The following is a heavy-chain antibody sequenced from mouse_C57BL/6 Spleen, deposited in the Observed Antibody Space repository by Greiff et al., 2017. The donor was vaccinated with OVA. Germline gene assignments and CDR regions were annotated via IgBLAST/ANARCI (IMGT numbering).Heavy chain of an antibody. Sequence: EVQRVESGGGLVKPGGSLKLSCAASGFTFSSYAMSWVRQTPEKRLEWVATISDGGSYTYYPDNVKGRFTISRDNAKNNLYLQMSHLKSEDTAMYYCARDRGERAWFAYWGQGTLVTVSA. CDR3: ARDRGERAWFAY. V-gene: IGHV5-4*01. CDR1: GFTFSSYA. D-gene: IGHD3-1*01. CDR2: ISDGGSYT. J-gene: IGHJ3*01.